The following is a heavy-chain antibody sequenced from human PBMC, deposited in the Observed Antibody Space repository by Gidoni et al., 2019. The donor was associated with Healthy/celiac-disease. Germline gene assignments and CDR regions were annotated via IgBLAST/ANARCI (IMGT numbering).Heavy chain of an antibody. V-gene: IGHV1-69*06. CDR1: GGTFSSYA. J-gene: IGHJ6*02. D-gene: IGHD4-17*01. CDR2: IIPIFGTA. CDR3: ARSSSYGDYSWQYYYYGMDV. Sequence: QVQLVQSGAEVKKPGSSVKVSCKASGGTFSSYAISWVRQAPGQGLEWMGGIIPIFGTANYAQKFQGRVTITADKSTSTAYMELSSLRSEDTAVYYCARSSSYGDYSWQYYYYGMDVWGQGTTVTVSS.